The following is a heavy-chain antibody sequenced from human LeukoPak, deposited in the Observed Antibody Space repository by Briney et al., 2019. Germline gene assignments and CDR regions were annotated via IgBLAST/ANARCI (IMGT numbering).Heavy chain of an antibody. Sequence: PSETLSLTCNVSGGSISSYYWNWIRQPPGKGLEWIGYVYYSGSTNYNPSLKSRVTISVDTSKNQFSLKLSSVTAADTAVYYCARVSLGSSGWYRFDPWGQGTLVTVSS. J-gene: IGHJ5*02. CDR1: GGSISSYY. V-gene: IGHV4-59*01. D-gene: IGHD6-19*01. CDR2: VYYSGST. CDR3: ARVSLGSSGWYRFDP.